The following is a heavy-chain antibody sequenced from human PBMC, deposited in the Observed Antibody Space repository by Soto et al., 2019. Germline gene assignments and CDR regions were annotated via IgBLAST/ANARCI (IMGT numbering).Heavy chain of an antibody. D-gene: IGHD6-6*01. CDR2: ISGSGGST. J-gene: IGHJ4*02. CDR1: GFTFSSYA. V-gene: IGHV3-23*01. CDR3: TKDLKEYSSSSGSDY. Sequence: EVQLLESGGGLVQPGGSLRLSCAASGFTFSSYAMSWVRQAPGKGLEWVSAISGSGGSTYYADSVKGRFTISRDNSKNTLYLQMNSLRAEDTAVYYCTKDLKEYSSSSGSDYWGQGTLVTVSS.